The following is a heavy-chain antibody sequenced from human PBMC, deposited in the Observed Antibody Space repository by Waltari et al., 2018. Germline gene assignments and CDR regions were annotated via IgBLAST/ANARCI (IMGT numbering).Heavy chain of an antibody. Sequence: QLQLQESGPGLVKPSETLSLTCTVSGGSISSSSYYWGWIRQPPGKGLEWIGSIYYSESTYYNPSLKSRVTISVDTSKNQFSLKLSSVTAADTALYYCASEGPHSRYYYYYGMDVWGQGTTVTVSS. CDR2: IYYSEST. D-gene: IGHD2-21*01. V-gene: IGHV4-39*01. J-gene: IGHJ6*02. CDR1: GGSISSSSYY. CDR3: ASEGPHSRYYYYYGMDV.